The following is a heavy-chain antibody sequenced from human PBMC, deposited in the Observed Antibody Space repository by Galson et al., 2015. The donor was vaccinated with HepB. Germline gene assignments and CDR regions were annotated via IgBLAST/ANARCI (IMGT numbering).Heavy chain of an antibody. Sequence: SLRLSCAASGFTFSSYSMNWVRQAPGKGLEWVSYISSSSSTIYYADFVKGQFTISRDNAKNSLYLQMNSLRAEDTAVYYCARGPGTPYDVWSGPSDYYYYGMDVWGQGTSFTASS. CDR2: ISSSSSTI. CDR3: ARGPGTPYDVWSGPSDYYYYGMDV. CDR1: GFTFSSYS. V-gene: IGHV3-48*01. D-gene: IGHD3-3*01. J-gene: IGHJ6*02.